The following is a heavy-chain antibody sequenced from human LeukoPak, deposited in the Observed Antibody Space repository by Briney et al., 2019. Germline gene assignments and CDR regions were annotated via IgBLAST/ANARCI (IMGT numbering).Heavy chain of an antibody. CDR2: ISSSSSYI. Sequence: MAGGSLRLSCAASGFTFSSYEMNWVRQAPGKGLEWVSSISSSSSYIYYADSVKGRFTISRDNAKNSLYLQMNSLRAEDTAVYYCARDPFDYYDSSPCPDYWGQGTLVTVSS. V-gene: IGHV3-21*01. D-gene: IGHD3-22*01. CDR3: ARDPFDYYDSSPCPDY. J-gene: IGHJ4*02. CDR1: GFTFSSYE.